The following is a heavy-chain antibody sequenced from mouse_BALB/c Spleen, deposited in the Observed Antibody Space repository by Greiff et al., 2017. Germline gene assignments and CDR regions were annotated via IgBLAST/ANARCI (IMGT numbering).Heavy chain of an antibody. J-gene: IGHJ2*01. CDR3: ARDGNYDFDY. Sequence: VQLQQSGAELVRPGSSVKISCKASGYAFSSYWMNWVKQRPGQGLEWIGQIYPGDGDTNYNGKFKGKATLTADKSSSTAYMQLSSLTSEDSAVFFCARDGNYDFDYWGQGTTLTVSS. D-gene: IGHD2-1*01. V-gene: IGHV1-80*01. CDR2: IYPGDGDT. CDR1: GYAFSSYW.